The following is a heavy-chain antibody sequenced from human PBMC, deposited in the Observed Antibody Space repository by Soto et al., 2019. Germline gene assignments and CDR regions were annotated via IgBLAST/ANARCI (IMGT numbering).Heavy chain of an antibody. CDR1: GYTFTSYG. CDR2: ISAYNGNT. Sequence: ASVKVSCQASGYTFTSYGISWVRQAPGQGLEWMGWISAYNGNTNYAQKLQGRVTMTTDTSTSTAYMELRSLRSDDTAVYYCARVGGSYYSVFWFDPWGQGTLVTVSS. J-gene: IGHJ5*02. V-gene: IGHV1-18*01. D-gene: IGHD3-10*01. CDR3: ARVGGSYYSVFWFDP.